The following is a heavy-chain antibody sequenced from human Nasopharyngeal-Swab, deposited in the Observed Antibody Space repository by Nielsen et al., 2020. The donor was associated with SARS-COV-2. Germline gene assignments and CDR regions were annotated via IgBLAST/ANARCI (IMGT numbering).Heavy chain of an antibody. V-gene: IGHV3-23*01. CDR3: AKDRSLYCSSTSCSKKFDS. CDR1: GFTFSSYA. D-gene: IGHD2-2*01. Sequence: LTCAASGFTFSSYAMSWVRQAPGKGLEWVSAISGSGGTTYYADSVKGRFTISRDNSKNTLYLQMNSLRAEDTAVYYCAKDRSLYCSSTSCSKKFDSWGQGTLVTVSS. CDR2: ISGSGGTT. J-gene: IGHJ4*02.